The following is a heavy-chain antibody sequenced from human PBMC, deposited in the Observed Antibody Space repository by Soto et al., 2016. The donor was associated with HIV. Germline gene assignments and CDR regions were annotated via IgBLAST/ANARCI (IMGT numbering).Heavy chain of an antibody. CDR2: IHTSGSI. CDR1: GGSISSGSYY. CDR3: ARVREPTTATGRVYFGL. V-gene: IGHV4-61*02. Sequence: QVQLQESGPGLVKSSQTLSLTCTVSGGSISSGSYYWNWIRQPAGKGLEWIGRIHTSGSINYNPSSRVESPYYRHVQEPVLPEAELCRPPQTTAVYYCARVREPTTATGRVYFGLVGPGHLVTVSS. D-gene: IGHD4-17*01. J-gene: IGHJ2*01.